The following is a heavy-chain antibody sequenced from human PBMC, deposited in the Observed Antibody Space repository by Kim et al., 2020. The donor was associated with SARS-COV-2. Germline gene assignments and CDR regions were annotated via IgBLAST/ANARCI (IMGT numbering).Heavy chain of an antibody. CDR2: ISYDGSNK. Sequence: GGSLRLSCAASGFTFSSYAMHWVRQAPGKGLEWVAVISYDGSNKYYADSVKGRFTISRDNSKNTLYLQMNSLRAEDTAVYYCARDSAVYSSGWYLDYWGQGTLVTVSS. CDR1: GFTFSSYA. J-gene: IGHJ4*02. V-gene: IGHV3-30-3*01. D-gene: IGHD6-19*01. CDR3: ARDSAVYSSGWYLDY.